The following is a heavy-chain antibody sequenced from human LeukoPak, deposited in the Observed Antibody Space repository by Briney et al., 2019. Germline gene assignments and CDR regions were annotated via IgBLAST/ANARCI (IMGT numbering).Heavy chain of an antibody. Sequence: ASVKVSCKASGYTFTGYYMHWVRQAPGQGLEWMGWINPNSGGTNYAQKFQGRVTMTRDTSISTAYMELSRLRSDDTAVYYCARDRDGWYTFYYWGQGTLVTVSS. CDR3: ARDRDGWYTFYY. CDR1: GYTFTGYY. D-gene: IGHD6-19*01. CDR2: INPNSGGT. V-gene: IGHV1-2*02. J-gene: IGHJ4*02.